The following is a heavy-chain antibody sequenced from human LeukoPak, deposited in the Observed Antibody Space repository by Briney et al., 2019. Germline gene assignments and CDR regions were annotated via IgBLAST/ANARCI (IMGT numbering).Heavy chain of an antibody. V-gene: IGHV3-21*01. CDR3: AREVSEGFDF. Sequence: GGSLRLSCTASGFTFSGYSMNWIRQAPGKGLEWVSSFGTRSTSIYHAGSVKGRFAISRDNAKNLLYLQMNSLRAEDTALYYCAREVSEGFDFWGQGALVTVSS. J-gene: IGHJ4*02. CDR1: GFTFSGYS. D-gene: IGHD3-22*01. CDR2: FGTRSTSI.